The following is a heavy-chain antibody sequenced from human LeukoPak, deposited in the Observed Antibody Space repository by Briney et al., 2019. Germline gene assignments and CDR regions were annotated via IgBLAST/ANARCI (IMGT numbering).Heavy chain of an antibody. J-gene: IGHJ6*03. Sequence: PSETLSLTCTVSGGSISRSSYYWGWIRQPPGKGLEWIGSIYYSGSTYYNPSLKSRVTISVDTSNNQFSLKLSSVAAADTAVYYCARVRESRNWNYGLYYYYYYMDVWGKGTTVTVSS. D-gene: IGHD1-7*01. CDR2: IYYSGST. V-gene: IGHV4-39*07. CDR3: ARVRESRNWNYGLYYYYYYMDV. CDR1: GGSISRSSYY.